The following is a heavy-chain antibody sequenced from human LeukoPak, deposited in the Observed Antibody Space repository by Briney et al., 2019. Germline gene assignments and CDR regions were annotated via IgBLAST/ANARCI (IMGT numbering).Heavy chain of an antibody. CDR3: ARQSSSFAFDI. Sequence: PSETLSLTCTVSGGSISSYYWAWIRQPPGKGLEWIGYIYYNGRATYNPSLKSRVTISVDTSKNQFSLKLSSVTAADTAVYYCARQSSSFAFDIWGQGTMVTVSS. D-gene: IGHD6-6*01. V-gene: IGHV4-59*08. CDR1: GGSISSYY. J-gene: IGHJ3*02. CDR2: IYYNGRA.